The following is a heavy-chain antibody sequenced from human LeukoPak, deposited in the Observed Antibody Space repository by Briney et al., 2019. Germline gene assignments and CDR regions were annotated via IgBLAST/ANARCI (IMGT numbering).Heavy chain of an antibody. J-gene: IGHJ3*02. Sequence: GGSLRLSCAASGFTFSSYAMSWVRQAPGEGLEWVSVISGGGSSTYYADSVKGRFTISRDNSKNTLYLQMNSLRAEDTAVYYCAKDMLRWVFDSWGQGTMVTVSS. CDR1: GFTFSSYA. CDR3: AKDMLRWVFDS. V-gene: IGHV3-23*01. D-gene: IGHD3-10*01. CDR2: ISGGGSST.